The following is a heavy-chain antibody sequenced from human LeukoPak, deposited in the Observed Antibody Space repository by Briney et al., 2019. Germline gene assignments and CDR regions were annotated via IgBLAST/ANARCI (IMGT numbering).Heavy chain of an antibody. J-gene: IGHJ4*02. V-gene: IGHV3-30*04. CDR2: ISYDGSNK. CDR1: GFTFSSYA. D-gene: IGHD4-11*01. CDR3: ARDSDDYSNRYFDY. Sequence: PGRSLRLFCAASGFTFSSYAMHWVRQAPGKGLEWVAVISYDGSNKYYADSVKGRFTISRDNSKNTLYLQMNSLRAEDTAVYYCARDSDDYSNRYFDYWGQGTLVTVSS.